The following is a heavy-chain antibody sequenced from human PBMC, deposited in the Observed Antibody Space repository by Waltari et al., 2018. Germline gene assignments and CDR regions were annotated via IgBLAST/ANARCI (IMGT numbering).Heavy chain of an antibody. CDR1: GFSFINYW. CDR2: IKQDGSEN. CDR3: ARGINSPGIDY. J-gene: IGHJ4*02. V-gene: IGHV3-7*01. Sequence: EVEFVESGGDLVQPGGSLRISCAASGFSFINYWRNWVRQAPGKGLEWVANIKQDGSENYNLGSVKGRFTISRDNAKNLLYLQMNSLRAEDTAVYYCARGINSPGIDYWGQGNLVTVSS. D-gene: IGHD1-26*01.